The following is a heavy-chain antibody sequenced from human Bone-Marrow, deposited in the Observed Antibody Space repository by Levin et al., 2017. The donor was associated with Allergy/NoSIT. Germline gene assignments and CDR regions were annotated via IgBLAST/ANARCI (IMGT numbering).Heavy chain of an antibody. CDR1: GFAFSEYA. J-gene: IGHJ5*02. Sequence: PGGSLRLSCTSGFAFSEYAMSWVRQAPGKGLEWVSTISGSGGTIYYADSVKGRFTISRDNSKDMLYLQIDSLTTDDSAVYFCARALLPAAGPNWFHPWGQGTQVTVS. CDR2: ISGSGGTI. D-gene: IGHD2-2*01. V-gene: IGHV3-23*01. CDR3: ARALLPAAGPNWFHP.